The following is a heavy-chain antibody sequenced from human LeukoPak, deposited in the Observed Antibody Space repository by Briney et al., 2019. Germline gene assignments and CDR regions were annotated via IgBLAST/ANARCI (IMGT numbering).Heavy chain of an antibody. D-gene: IGHD1-26*01. J-gene: IGHJ4*02. CDR1: GGSFSGYY. Sequence: KPSETLSLTCAVYGGSFSGYYWSWIRQPPGKGLEWIGEINHSGSTNYNPSLKSRVTISVDTSKNQFSLKLSSVTAADTAVYYCASLVGAKLFGYWGQGTLVTVSS. CDR2: INHSGST. V-gene: IGHV4-34*01. CDR3: ASLVGAKLFGY.